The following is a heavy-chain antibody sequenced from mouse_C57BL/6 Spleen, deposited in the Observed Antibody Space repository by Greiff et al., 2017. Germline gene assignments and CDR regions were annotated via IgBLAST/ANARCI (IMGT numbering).Heavy chain of an antibody. CDR1: GYTFTSYW. CDR3: ARSDGYYPYWDFDV. J-gene: IGHJ1*03. CDR2: IHPNSGST. Sequence: QVQLQQPGAELVKPGASVKLSCKASGYTFTSYWMHWVKQRPGQGLEWIGMIHPNSGSTNYNEKFKSKATLTVDKSSSTAYMQLSSLTSEDSAVYYCARSDGYYPYWDFDVWGTGTTVTVSS. V-gene: IGHV1-64*01. D-gene: IGHD2-3*01.